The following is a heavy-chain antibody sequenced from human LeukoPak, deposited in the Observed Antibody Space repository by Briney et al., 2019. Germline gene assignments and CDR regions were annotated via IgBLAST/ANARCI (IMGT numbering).Heavy chain of an antibody. V-gene: IGHV3-23*01. D-gene: IGHD2-21*02. CDR2: ISGSGT. Sequence: GGSLRLSCAASGFTFSNYAMTWVRQAPGKGLEWVSSISGSGTYYADSVKGRFTISRDNSKNTLYLQMNSLRAEDTALYYCAKHASDYYFDYWGQGTLVTVSS. CDR3: AKHASDYYFDY. J-gene: IGHJ4*02. CDR1: GFTFSNYA.